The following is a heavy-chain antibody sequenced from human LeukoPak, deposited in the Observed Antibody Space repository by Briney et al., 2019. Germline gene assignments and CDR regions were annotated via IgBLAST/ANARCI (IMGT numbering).Heavy chain of an antibody. CDR1: GFTFSSYG. Sequence: TGGSLRLSCAASGFTFSSYGMHWVRQAPGKGLEWVAFIWYDASKKYYADSVKGRFTISRDNSKNTLYLQMDSLRIEDTAVCYCPTNVRDAFDIWGQGTMVTVSS. J-gene: IGHJ3*02. V-gene: IGHV3-30*02. CDR3: PTNVRDAFDI. CDR2: IWYDASKK.